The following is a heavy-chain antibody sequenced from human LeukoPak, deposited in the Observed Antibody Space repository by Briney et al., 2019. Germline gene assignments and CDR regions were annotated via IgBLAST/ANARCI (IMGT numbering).Heavy chain of an antibody. V-gene: IGHV1-3*01. J-gene: IGHJ4*02. CDR1: GYTFTSYA. D-gene: IGHD3-22*01. CDR2: INAGNGNT. CDR3: ARSLYYDSSGYYSYYFDY. Sequence: ASVKVSCKASGYTFTSYAMHWVRQAPGQRLEWMGWINAGNGNTKYSQKFQGRVTITRDTSASTAYMELCSLRSEDTAVYYCARSLYYDSSGYYSYYFDYWGQGTPVTVSS.